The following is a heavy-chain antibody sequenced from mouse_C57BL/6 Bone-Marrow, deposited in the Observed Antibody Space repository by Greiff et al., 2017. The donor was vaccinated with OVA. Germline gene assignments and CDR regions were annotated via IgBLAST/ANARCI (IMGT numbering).Heavy chain of an antibody. V-gene: IGHV1-52*01. CDR2: IDPSDSET. CDR1: GYTFTSYW. CDR3: ARDPLDY. J-gene: IGHJ2*01. Sequence: QVHVKQPGAELVRPGSSVKLSCKASGYTFTSYWMHWVKQRPIQGLEWIGNIDPSDSETHYNQKFKDKATLTVDKSSSTAYMQLSSLTSEDSAVYYCARDPLDYWGQGTTLTGAS.